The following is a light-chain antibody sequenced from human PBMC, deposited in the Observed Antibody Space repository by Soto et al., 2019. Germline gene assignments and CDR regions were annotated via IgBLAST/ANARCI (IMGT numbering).Light chain of an antibody. CDR3: CSYAGSYTWV. CDR1: SSDVGGYNY. J-gene: IGLJ3*02. Sequence: QSALTQPRSVSGSPGQSVTISCTGTSSDVGGYNYVSWHQQHPGKAPKVMIYDVSKRPSGVPDRFSGSKSGNTASLTISGLQAEDEADYYCCSYAGSYTWVFGGGTRSPS. V-gene: IGLV2-11*01. CDR2: DVS.